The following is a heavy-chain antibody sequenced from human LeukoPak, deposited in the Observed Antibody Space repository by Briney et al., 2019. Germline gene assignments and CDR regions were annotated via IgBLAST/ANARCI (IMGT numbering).Heavy chain of an antibody. CDR3: ARGSGFETGDY. CDR1: GFTFSSYG. J-gene: IGHJ4*02. V-gene: IGHV3-23*01. D-gene: IGHD5-12*01. CDR2: ISGSGGST. Sequence: PGGSLRLSCAASGFTFSSYGMSWVRQAPGKGLEWVSAISGSGGSTYYADSVKGRFTISRDNSKNTVYLQMNSLRVEDTAIYYCARGSGFETGDYWGQGTLVTVSS.